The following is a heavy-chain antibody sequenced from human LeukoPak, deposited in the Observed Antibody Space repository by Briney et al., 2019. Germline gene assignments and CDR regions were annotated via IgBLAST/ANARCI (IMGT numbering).Heavy chain of an antibody. CDR1: GDSVSSKNAA. D-gene: IGHD1-1*01. V-gene: IGHV6-1*01. Sequence: SQTLSLTCALSGDSVSSKNAAWSWIRQSPSRGLEWLGRTYYRSKSYNEYAVFVKGRIAINSDTSKNQFSLQLNSVTPEDTAVYYCAGGSRTSTLGHWGQGTLVTVSS. J-gene: IGHJ4*02. CDR3: AGGSRTSTLGH. CDR2: TYYRSKSYN.